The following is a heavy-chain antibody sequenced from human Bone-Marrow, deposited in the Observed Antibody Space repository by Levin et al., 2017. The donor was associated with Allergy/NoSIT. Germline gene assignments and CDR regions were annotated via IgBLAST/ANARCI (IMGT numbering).Heavy chain of an antibody. V-gene: IGHV3-21*01. CDR2: ISSSSSYI. CDR3: APKGGVATASTSCYGKGY. CDR1: GFTFSSYS. J-gene: IGHJ4*02. D-gene: IGHD2-2*01. Sequence: PGGSLRLSCAASGFTFSSYSMNWVRQAPGKGLEWVSSISSSSSYIYYADSVKGRFTISRDNAKNSLYLQMNSLRAEDTAVYYCAPKGGVATASTSCYGKGYWGQGTLVTVSS.